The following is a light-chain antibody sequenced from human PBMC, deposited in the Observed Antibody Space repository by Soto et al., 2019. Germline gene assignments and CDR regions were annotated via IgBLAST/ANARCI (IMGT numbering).Light chain of an antibody. CDR3: AAWDANLNGPL. V-gene: IGLV1-44*01. CDR2: SDD. CDR1: NSNIGSYS. Sequence: QSALTQPPSLSGPPGQRVTISCSGSNSNIGSYSVNWYQHFPGTAPKILIYSDDERPSGVPDRFSGSKSGTTASLAISELQSEDEAEYYCAAWDANLNGPLFGGGTKLTVL. J-gene: IGLJ3*02.